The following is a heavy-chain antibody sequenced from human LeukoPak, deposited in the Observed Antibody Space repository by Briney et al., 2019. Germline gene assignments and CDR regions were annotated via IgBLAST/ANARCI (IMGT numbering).Heavy chain of an antibody. CDR1: GYTFTSYA. CDR2: INTNTENP. D-gene: IGHD6-13*01. V-gene: IGHV7-4-1*02. J-gene: IGHJ6*02. CDR3: ARATLYSSSWAYYYYYGMDV. Sequence: ASVKVSCKASGYTFTSYAMNWVRQAPGQGLEWMGWINTNTENPTYAQGFTGRFVFSLDTSVSTAYLQISSLKAEDTAVYYCARATLYSSSWAYYYYYGMDVWGQGTTVTVSS.